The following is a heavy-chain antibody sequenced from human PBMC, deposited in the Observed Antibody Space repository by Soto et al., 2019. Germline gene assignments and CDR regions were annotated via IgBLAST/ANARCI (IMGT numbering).Heavy chain of an antibody. D-gene: IGHD6-19*01. Sequence: EVQLVASGGGVVQPGRSLRLSCAASGFTFDDYAMHWVRQAPGKGMEWVSGISWNSGSIGYADSVKGRFTISRDNAKNSLYLQMNSLGAEDTALYYCAKDRGLVLSFYCDNWGQGTVVTVSS. CDR2: ISWNSGSI. V-gene: IGHV3-9*01. CDR1: GFTFDDYA. J-gene: IGHJ4*02. CDR3: AKDRGLVLSFYCDN.